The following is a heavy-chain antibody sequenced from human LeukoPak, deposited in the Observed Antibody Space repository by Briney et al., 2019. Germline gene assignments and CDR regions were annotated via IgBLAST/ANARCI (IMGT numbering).Heavy chain of an antibody. J-gene: IGHJ1*01. V-gene: IGHV3-30*04. CDR3: AKGPPSTMIVVVTRPKYFQH. D-gene: IGHD3-22*01. CDR2: ISYDGSDK. CDR1: GFTFSSYA. Sequence: GGSLRLSCAASGFTFSSYAMHWVRQAPGKGLDWVAVISYDGSDKYYADSVKGRFTISRDNSKNTLYLQMDSLRAEDTAVYYCAKGPPSTMIVVVTRPKYFQHWGQGTLVTVSS.